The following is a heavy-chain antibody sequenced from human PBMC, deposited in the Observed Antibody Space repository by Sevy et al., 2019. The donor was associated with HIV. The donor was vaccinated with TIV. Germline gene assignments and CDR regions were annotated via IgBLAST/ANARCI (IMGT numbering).Heavy chain of an antibody. J-gene: IGHJ5*02. V-gene: IGHV4-59*01. Sequence: SETLSLTCTVSRASISNYFWTWIRQPLGKGLEWIGYMYNSGSTNYNPSLKSRVTMSVDTSKSQFSLKLTSVTAADTAFYYSARYYYDSRGPGSWFDLWGHGILVTAS. CDR1: RASISNYF. CDR3: ARYYYDSRGPGSWFDL. CDR2: MYNSGST. D-gene: IGHD3-22*01.